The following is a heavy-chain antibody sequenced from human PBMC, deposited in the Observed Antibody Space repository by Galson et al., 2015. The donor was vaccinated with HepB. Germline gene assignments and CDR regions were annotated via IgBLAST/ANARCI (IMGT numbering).Heavy chain of an antibody. Sequence: SLRLSCAASGFTFINYGMNWVRQAPGKGLEWVSYISSSSSTIYYADSVKGRFTISRDNAKNSLYLQMNSLRAEDTAVYYCARGDIVGAKYYYGMDVWGQGTTVTVSS. J-gene: IGHJ6*02. CDR2: ISSSSSTI. CDR1: GFTFINYG. V-gene: IGHV3-48*01. D-gene: IGHD1-26*01. CDR3: ARGDIVGAKYYYGMDV.